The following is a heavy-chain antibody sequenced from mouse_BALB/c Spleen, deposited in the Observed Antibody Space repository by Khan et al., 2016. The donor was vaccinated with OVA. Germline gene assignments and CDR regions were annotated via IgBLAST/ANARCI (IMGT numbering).Heavy chain of an antibody. V-gene: IGHV1-4*01. J-gene: IGHJ3*01. CDR1: GYTFTSYT. D-gene: IGHD2-14*01. CDR3: VRDGAYYRNDGWFAY. CDR2: INPSNGYT. Sequence: VQLKQSGAELARPGASVKMSCKASGYTFTSYTIHWIKLRPGQGLEWIGYINPSNGYTNYTQKFKDKATLTADKSYTTAYMQLSSLTSDDSAVYNWVRDGAYYRNDGWFAYGGQGTLVTVSA.